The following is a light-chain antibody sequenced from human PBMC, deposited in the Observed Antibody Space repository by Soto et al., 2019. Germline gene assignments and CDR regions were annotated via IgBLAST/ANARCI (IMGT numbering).Light chain of an antibody. CDR2: GAS. CDR1: QSLGSN. V-gene: IGKV3-15*01. CDR3: QQYNNWPWT. J-gene: IGKJ1*01. Sequence: EIVMTQSPATLSVCRGERATLSCRASQSLGSNLAWYQAKPGQAPRLLIYGASSRATGVPARVSGSGSGTEFTLILSSLQSEDVAVYYCQQYNNWPWTFGRGTKVEIK.